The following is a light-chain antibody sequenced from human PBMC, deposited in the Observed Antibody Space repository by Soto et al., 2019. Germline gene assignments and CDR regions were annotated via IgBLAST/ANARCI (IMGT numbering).Light chain of an antibody. CDR3: QQYNHWYT. J-gene: IGKJ2*01. CDR1: QSVSGS. V-gene: IGKV3-15*01. CDR2: GAS. Sequence: IVMTQSPDTLSVSPGERATLSCRASQSVSGSLAWFQQKPGQAPRLLIYGASTRATGIPARFSGSGFGTAFTLTISSLQSEDSAVYYCQQYNHWYTFGQGTKLDI.